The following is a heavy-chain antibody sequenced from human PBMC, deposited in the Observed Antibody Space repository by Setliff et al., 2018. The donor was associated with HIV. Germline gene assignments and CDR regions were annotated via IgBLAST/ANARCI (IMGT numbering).Heavy chain of an antibody. Sequence: ASVKVSCKASGYTFTGYYMHWVRQAPGQGLEWMGWINPNSGGTNCAQKFQGRVTMTRDTSISTAYMELSRLRSDDTAVYYCARETLRWKSRAFDIWGQGTMVTVSS. V-gene: IGHV1-2*02. CDR3: ARETLRWKSRAFDI. J-gene: IGHJ3*02. D-gene: IGHD4-17*01. CDR2: INPNSGGT. CDR1: GYTFTGYY.